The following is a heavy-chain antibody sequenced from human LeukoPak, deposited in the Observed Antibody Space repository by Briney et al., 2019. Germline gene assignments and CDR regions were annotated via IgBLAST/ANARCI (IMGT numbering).Heavy chain of an antibody. CDR1: GYTFTSYY. CDR3: ARDLGGGIVVVPAAIQDYYYGMDV. Sequence: ASVKVSCKASGYTFTSYYMHWVRQAPGQGLEWMGIINPSGGSTSYAQKFQGRVTMTRDTSTSTVYMELSSLRSEDTAVYYCARDLGGGIVVVPAAIQDYYYGMDVWGQGTTVTVSS. V-gene: IGHV1-46*01. J-gene: IGHJ6*02. CDR2: INPSGGST. D-gene: IGHD2-2*01.